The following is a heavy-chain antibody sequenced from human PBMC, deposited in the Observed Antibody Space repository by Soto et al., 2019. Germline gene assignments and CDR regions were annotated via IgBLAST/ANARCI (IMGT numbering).Heavy chain of an antibody. CDR1: GGTFSSYT. V-gene: IGHV1-69*04. CDR3: ARDPTTVTTSGAL. J-gene: IGHJ4*02. D-gene: IGHD4-17*01. CDR2: IIPILGIA. Sequence: SVKVSCKASGGTFSSYTISWVRQAPGQGLEWMGRIIPILGIANYAQKFQGRVTITADKSTSTAYMELSSLRSEDMAVYYCARDPTTVTTSGALWGQGTLVTVSS.